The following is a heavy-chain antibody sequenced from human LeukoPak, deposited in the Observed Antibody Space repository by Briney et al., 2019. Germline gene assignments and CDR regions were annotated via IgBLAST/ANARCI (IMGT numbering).Heavy chain of an antibody. CDR3: AKEGYSSSWYLLFDY. CDR2: ISGSGGSGGGT. D-gene: IGHD6-13*01. CDR1: GFTFSSYA. V-gene: IGHV3-23*01. Sequence: GGSLRLSCAASGFTFSSYAMTWVRQAPGKGLEWVSTISGSGGSGGGTYYADSVKGRFTISRDNSKNTLFLQMNSLRAEDTALYYCAKEGYSSSWYLLFDYWGQGTLVTVSS. J-gene: IGHJ4*02.